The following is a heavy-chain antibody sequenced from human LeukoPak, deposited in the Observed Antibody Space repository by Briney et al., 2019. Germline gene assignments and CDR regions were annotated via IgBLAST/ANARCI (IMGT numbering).Heavy chain of an antibody. J-gene: IGHJ6*03. CDR3: ARAGLDSSRWYGAVYYYYYMDV. CDR1: GYTFTGYY. D-gene: IGHD6-19*01. V-gene: IGHV1-2*02. Sequence: ASVEVSCKASGYTFTGYYMHWVRQAPGQGVEWMGWINPNSGGTNYAEKFQGRVTMTRDTSISTAYMELSRLRSDDTAVYYCARAGLDSSRWYGAVYYYYYMDVWGKGTTVTISS. CDR2: INPNSGGT.